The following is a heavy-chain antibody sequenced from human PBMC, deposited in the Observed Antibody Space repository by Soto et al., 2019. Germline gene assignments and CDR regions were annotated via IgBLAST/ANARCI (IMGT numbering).Heavy chain of an antibody. V-gene: IGHV4-31*03. CDR2: SYYSGST. D-gene: IGHD4-4*01. Sequence: QVQLQESGPGLVKPSQTLSLTCTVSGGSISSGGYYWSWIRQHPGKGLEWIGYSYYSGSTYYNPSLKSRVTISVDTSKNQFSLKLSSVTAADTAVYYCARAVTTISYYYGMDVWGQGTTVTVSS. CDR3: ARAVTTISYYYGMDV. CDR1: GGSISSGGYY. J-gene: IGHJ6*02.